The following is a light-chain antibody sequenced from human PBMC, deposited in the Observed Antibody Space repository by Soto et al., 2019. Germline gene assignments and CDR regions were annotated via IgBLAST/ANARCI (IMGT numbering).Light chain of an antibody. J-gene: IGKJ1*01. CDR1: QSLVYSDGNTY. V-gene: IGKV2-30*01. CDR3: MHNTFWWP. CDR2: KVS. Sequence: DVVMTQSPLSLPVTLGQPASISCRSSQSLVYSDGNTYLNWFLQRLGQSPRSLLYKVSNRDSGGPDRVTDSGSGTDFRAEISRVEAEDVGVYYCMHNTFWWPFGQGTKVEIK.